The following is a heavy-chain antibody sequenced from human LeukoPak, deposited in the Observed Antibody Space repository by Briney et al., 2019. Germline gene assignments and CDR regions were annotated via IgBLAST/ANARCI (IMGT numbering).Heavy chain of an antibody. D-gene: IGHD2-2*01. CDR1: GNYW. Sequence: GGSLRLSCAASGNYWMHWVRQAPGKGLVWVSHVNSDGSWTSHADSVKGRFTISKDNAKNTVYLQMNNLRTEDTAVYYRVSFYETNWGRGTLVTVSS. CDR2: VNSDGSWT. V-gene: IGHV3-74*01. CDR3: VSFYETN. J-gene: IGHJ4*02.